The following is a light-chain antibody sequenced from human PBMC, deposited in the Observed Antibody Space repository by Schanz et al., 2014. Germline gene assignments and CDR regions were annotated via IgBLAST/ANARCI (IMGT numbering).Light chain of an antibody. J-gene: IGKJ2*01. CDR3: QQYGSSPYT. Sequence: EIVMTQSPATLSVPPGERATLSCRASQSVTSNLAWYQHKPGQAPRLLIYGASSRATGIPDRFSGSGSGADFTLTISRLEPEDFAVYYCQQYGSSPYTFGQGTKVEIK. V-gene: IGKV3-20*01. CDR2: GAS. CDR1: QSVTSN.